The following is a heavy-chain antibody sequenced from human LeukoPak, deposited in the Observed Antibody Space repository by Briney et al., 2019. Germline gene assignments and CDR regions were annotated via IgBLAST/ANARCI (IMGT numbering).Heavy chain of an antibody. V-gene: IGHV3-7*03. CDR2: IKQDGSGK. CDR1: GFTFSSYW. J-gene: IGHJ4*02. Sequence: PGGSLRLSCAASGFTFSSYWMRWVRQAPGKGLEWVANIKQDGSGKYYVDSVKGRFTISRDNAKNSLYLQMNSLRAEDTAVYYCARDSGSDGVGFDYWGQGTLVSVSS. D-gene: IGHD2-15*01. CDR3: ARDSGSDGVGFDY.